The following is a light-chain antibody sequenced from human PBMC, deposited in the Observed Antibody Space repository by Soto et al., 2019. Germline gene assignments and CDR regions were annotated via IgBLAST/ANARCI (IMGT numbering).Light chain of an antibody. Sequence: QSALTQPASVSGSPGQSITISCTGTSRDIGTSNFVSWYQQLPGKAPKLIIYDVSKRPSGVSNRFSGSKSGNTASLTISGLQPEDEADYYCYSYTGITTCLFVFGTGTKLTVL. CDR2: DVS. CDR1: SRDIGTSNF. J-gene: IGLJ1*01. CDR3: YSYTGITTCLFV. V-gene: IGLV2-23*02.